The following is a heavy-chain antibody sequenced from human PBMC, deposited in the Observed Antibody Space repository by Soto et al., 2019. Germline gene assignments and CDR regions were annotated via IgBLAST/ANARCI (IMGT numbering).Heavy chain of an antibody. Sequence: GSLRLSCAASGFTFSDYGMHWVRQAPGKGLEWVAVIWYDGSNKYYADSVKGRFTISRDNSKNTLYPQMNSLRAEDTAVYYCARDKQYQFDYWGQGALVTVSS. CDR2: IWYDGSNK. CDR3: ARDKQYQFDY. V-gene: IGHV3-33*01. D-gene: IGHD2-2*01. CDR1: GFTFSDYG. J-gene: IGHJ4*02.